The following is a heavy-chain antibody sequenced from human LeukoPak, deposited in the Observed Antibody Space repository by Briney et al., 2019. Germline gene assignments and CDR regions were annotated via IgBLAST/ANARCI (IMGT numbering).Heavy chain of an antibody. CDR2: MKQDGSQQ. CDR3: VRDGGGVAAVWEWEMIH. D-gene: IGHD6-13*01. Sequence: GGSLRLSCVGSGFTFSNSWMSWVRQAAGKGLEWVTNMKQDGSQQHYVASVKGRFTISRDKAKNSLYLQMNGLRAEDTAVYYCVRDGGGVAAVWEWEMIHWGQGTLVTVSS. V-gene: IGHV3-7*03. J-gene: IGHJ4*02. CDR1: GFTFSNSW.